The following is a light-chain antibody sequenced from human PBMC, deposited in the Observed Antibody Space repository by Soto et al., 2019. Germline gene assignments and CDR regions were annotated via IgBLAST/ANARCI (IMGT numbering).Light chain of an antibody. Sequence: EIVLTQSPATLSLSPGERATLSCRASQSVSRNLAWYQQRPGQAPRHLIYDASNRATGIPARFSGSRSGTDFTPTISSLEPEDFAVYYCQQRSNWPPLSFGGGTKVEIK. V-gene: IGKV3-11*01. CDR2: DAS. CDR3: QQRSNWPPLS. J-gene: IGKJ4*01. CDR1: QSVSRN.